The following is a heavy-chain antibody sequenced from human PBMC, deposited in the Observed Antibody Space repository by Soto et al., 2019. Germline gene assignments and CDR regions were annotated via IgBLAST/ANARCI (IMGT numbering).Heavy chain of an antibody. D-gene: IGHD1-1*01. CDR3: ARGSAHVQLETFDC. J-gene: IGHJ4*02. CDR2: ISSNSYHI. V-gene: IGHV3-21*01. CDR1: GFSFSDYT. Sequence: EVQLVESGGGLVKPGESLRLSCAVAGFSFSDYTMHWVRQAPGKGLEWVSAISSNSYHIYYADSVKGRFTTSRDNARKSLYLQADSLRADDTAVYYYARGSAHVQLETFDCWGQGTLVTVSS.